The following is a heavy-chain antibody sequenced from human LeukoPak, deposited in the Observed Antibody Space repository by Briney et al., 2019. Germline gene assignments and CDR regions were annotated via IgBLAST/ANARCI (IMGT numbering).Heavy chain of an antibody. CDR2: VHFDGRT. D-gene: IGHD6-19*01. CDR1: GGPISGSMT. V-gene: IGHV4-39*07. Sequence: SETLSLTCTVSGGPISGSMTWGWVRQPPGKGLEWIGNVHFDGRTASNPSLRSRVTLSLDTSTNQFSLKVNSVTATDTALYYCARAVTGAGLDLWGQGLLVTVSS. J-gene: IGHJ5*02. CDR3: ARAVTGAGLDL.